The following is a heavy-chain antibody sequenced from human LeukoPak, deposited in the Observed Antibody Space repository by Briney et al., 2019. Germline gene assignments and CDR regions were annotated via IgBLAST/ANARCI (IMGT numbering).Heavy chain of an antibody. D-gene: IGHD3-22*01. Sequence: GESLRISCKGSGYSFTSYWISWVRQMPGKGLEWMGRIDPSDSYTNYSPSFQGHVAISADKSISTAYLQWSSLKASDTAMYYCAIYDSSGYYYDYWGQGTLVTVSS. V-gene: IGHV5-10-1*01. CDR1: GYSFTSYW. CDR3: AIYDSSGYYYDY. CDR2: IDPSDSYT. J-gene: IGHJ4*02.